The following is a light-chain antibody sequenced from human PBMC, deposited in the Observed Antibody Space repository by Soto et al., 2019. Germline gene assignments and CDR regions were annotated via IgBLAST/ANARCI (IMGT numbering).Light chain of an antibody. CDR3: QTWGTGIRV. Sequence: QSVLTQSPSASASLGASVKLTCTLSSGHSSYAIAWHQQQPEKGPRYLMKLNSDGSHNKEDGIPDRFSGSSSGAERYLIISSLQSEDEADYYCQTWGTGIRVFGGGTKLTVL. CDR1: SGHSSYA. CDR2: LNSDGSH. J-gene: IGLJ3*02. V-gene: IGLV4-69*01.